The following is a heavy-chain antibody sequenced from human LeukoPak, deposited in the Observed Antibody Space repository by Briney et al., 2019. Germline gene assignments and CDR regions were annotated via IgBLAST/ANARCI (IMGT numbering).Heavy chain of an antibody. CDR2: ISAYNGDT. CDR1: GGTFSSYS. D-gene: IGHD6-13*01. Sequence: ASVKVSCKASGGTFSSYSISWVRQAPGQGLEWMGWISAYNGDTNYVQKFQGRVTMTTDTSTSTAYMELKSLRSDDTAVYYCAREEGAPIAAANIWGLGTKVTVSS. J-gene: IGHJ3*02. V-gene: IGHV1-18*01. CDR3: AREEGAPIAAANI.